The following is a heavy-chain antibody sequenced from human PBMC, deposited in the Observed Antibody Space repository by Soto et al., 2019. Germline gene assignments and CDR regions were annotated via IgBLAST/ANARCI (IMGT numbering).Heavy chain of an antibody. D-gene: IGHD3-9*01. J-gene: IGHJ4*02. V-gene: IGHV3-15*01. CDR2: IKTKTNVGTR. CDR1: GFPFSDTW. CDR3: TAFNILTGSNFES. Sequence: EVQLLESGGGLVEPGGSLRLSCAASGFPFSDTWMSWVRQAPGKGLEWVARIKTKTNVGTRDYAAPVKGRFTISRDDSKNTLYLQMNNLKTEDTAVYYCTAFNILTGSNFESWGQGTLVTVSS.